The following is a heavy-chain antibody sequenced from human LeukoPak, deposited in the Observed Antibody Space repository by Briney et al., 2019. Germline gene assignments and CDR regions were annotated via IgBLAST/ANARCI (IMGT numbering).Heavy chain of an antibody. CDR3: ARDRRTCSSTSCYEDWFDP. J-gene: IGHJ5*02. Sequence: KPSETLSLTCTVSGVSIGGYYWSWFRQPAGKGLEWIGRIYTSGSTYYNPSLKSRVIMSVDTSKNQFSLKLNSATAADAAVYYCARDRRTCSSTSCYEDWFDPWGQGTLVTVSS. CDR2: IYTSGST. V-gene: IGHV4-4*07. CDR1: GVSIGGYY. D-gene: IGHD2-2*01.